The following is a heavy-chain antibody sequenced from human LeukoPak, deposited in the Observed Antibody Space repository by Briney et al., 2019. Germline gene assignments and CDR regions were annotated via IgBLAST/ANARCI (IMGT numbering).Heavy chain of an antibody. CDR2: LYTSGST. Sequence: SETLSLTCTVSGGSISSYYWSWIWQPAGKGLEWIGRLYTSGSTNYNPSLKSRVTMSVDTSKNQFSLKLTSMTAADTAVYYCARGGSSGYYYGWGQGTLVTVSS. CDR3: ARGGSSGYYYG. D-gene: IGHD3-22*01. V-gene: IGHV4-4*07. J-gene: IGHJ4*02. CDR1: GGSISSYY.